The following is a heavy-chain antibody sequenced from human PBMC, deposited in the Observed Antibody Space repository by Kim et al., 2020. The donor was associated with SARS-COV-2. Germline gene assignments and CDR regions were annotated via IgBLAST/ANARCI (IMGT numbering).Heavy chain of an antibody. CDR2: ISSSSSYI. J-gene: IGHJ4*02. CDR1: GFTFSSYS. Sequence: GGSLRLSCAASGFTFSSYSMNWVRQAPGKGLEWVSSISSSSSYIYYADSVKGRFTISRDNAKNSLYLQMNSLRAEDTAVYYCASIGFQVPPRFGYWGQGTLVTVSS. D-gene: IGHD3-16*02. V-gene: IGHV3-21*01. CDR3: ASIGFQVPPRFGY.